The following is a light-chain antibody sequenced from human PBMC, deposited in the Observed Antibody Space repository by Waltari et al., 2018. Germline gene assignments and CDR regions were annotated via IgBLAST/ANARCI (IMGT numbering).Light chain of an antibody. CDR3: QQSLTTPWT. Sequence: DIQMTQSPSSLSASVGDKVSITCRASKSISDYLYWYQQIPGKATKLRIYAASSLHSGVPSRFSGSGSGTEFTLTIGSLQPEDFETYYCQQSLTTPWTFGQGTKVEL. V-gene: IGKV1-39*01. CDR1: KSISDY. CDR2: AAS. J-gene: IGKJ1*01.